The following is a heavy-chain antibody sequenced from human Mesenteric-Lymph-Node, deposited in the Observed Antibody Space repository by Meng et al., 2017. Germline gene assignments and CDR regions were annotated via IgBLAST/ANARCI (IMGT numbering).Heavy chain of an antibody. CDR3: ARDTPGLLFDY. CDR2: ISSSSNYI. J-gene: IGHJ4*02. Sequence: EVQLVESGGGLVKPGGSRRRSCAASGFTFSSFTMNWVRRAPGKGLGWVSSISSSSNYIYSADSVKGRFTISRDNAKNSLYLQMNSLGAEDTAVYYCARDTPGLLFDYWGQGTLVTVSS. V-gene: IGHV3-21*01. CDR1: GFTFSSFT. D-gene: IGHD5-18*01.